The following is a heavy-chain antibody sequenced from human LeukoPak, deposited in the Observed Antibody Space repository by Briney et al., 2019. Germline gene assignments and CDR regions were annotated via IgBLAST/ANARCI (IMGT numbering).Heavy chain of an antibody. CDR3: ARQQKTVTPGNLDY. D-gene: IGHD4-11*01. CDR2: IYYSGST. J-gene: IGHJ4*02. Sequence: SETLSLTCTVSGGSISTSSYYWGWVRQPPGKGLEWIGSIYYSGSTYYNPSLKSRVTISVDTSKNHFSLRLSSVTAADTAVCYCARQQKTVTPGNLDYWGQGMLVIVSS. CDR1: GGSISTSSYY. V-gene: IGHV4-39*01.